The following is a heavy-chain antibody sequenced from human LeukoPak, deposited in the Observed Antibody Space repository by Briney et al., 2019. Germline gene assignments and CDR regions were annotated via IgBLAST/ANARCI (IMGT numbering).Heavy chain of an antibody. CDR3: ARTLTTTYS. D-gene: IGHD4-17*01. CDR1: GFTFGSHE. V-gene: IGHV3-48*03. J-gene: IGHJ4*02. CDR2: ISNSGGDI. Sequence: GGSLRLSCTASGFTFGSHEMNWVRQAPGKGLEWLSYISNSGGDINYADSVKGRFTISRDNAKNSLYLQMNSLRVEDTAVYYCARTLTTTYSWGQGTLVTVSS.